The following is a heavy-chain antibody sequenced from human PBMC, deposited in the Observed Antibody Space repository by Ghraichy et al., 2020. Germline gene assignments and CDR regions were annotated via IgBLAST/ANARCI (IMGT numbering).Heavy chain of an antibody. Sequence: SETLSLTCAVYGGSFSGYYWSWIRQPPGKGLEWIGEINHSGSTNYTPSLKSRLTISVDTSKNQFSLKLSSVTAADTAVYYCAVTDYEFCSGSRQGYFDYWGQGSLVTVSS. CDR2: INHSGST. CDR1: GGSFSGYY. V-gene: IGHV4-34*01. D-gene: IGHD3-3*01. J-gene: IGHJ4*02. CDR3: AVTDYEFCSGSRQGYFDY.